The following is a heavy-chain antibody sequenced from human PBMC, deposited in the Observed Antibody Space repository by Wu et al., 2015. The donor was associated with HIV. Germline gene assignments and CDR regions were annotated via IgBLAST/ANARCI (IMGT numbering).Heavy chain of an antibody. CDR2: INPNSGVT. D-gene: IGHD5-18*01. V-gene: IGHV1-2*02. CDR3: ARAFRHDGYTYGFVLYI. J-gene: IGHJ3*02. CDR1: GYTFNRYY. Sequence: QVQLVQSGAEVRKPGASVKVSCKASGYTFNRYYIHWVRQAPGQGLEWMGWINPNSGVTNYAQKFQGRVIMTRDTSISTGYMEVSRLRSDDTAVYYCARAFRHDGYTYGFVLYIWGQGTMVTSLQ.